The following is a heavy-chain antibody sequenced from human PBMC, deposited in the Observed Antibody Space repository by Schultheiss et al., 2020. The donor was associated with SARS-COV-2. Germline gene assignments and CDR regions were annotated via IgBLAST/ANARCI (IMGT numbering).Heavy chain of an antibody. J-gene: IGHJ5*02. CDR2: INHSGST. D-gene: IGHD2-21*01. CDR3: ARGGRAVVIAIRRVGLWFDP. V-gene: IGHV4-34*01. Sequence: SETLSLTCAVYGGSFRGYYWNWIRQPPGKGLEWIGEINHSGSTNYNPSLKSRLSISVDTSKNQFSLKVSSVTAADTAVYYCARGGRAVVIAIRRVGLWFDPWGQGTLVTVSS. CDR1: GGSFRGYY.